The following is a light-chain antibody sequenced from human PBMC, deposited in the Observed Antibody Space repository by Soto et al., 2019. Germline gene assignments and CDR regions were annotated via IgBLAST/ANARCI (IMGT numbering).Light chain of an antibody. CDR1: SGHSSYA. J-gene: IGLJ2*01. CDR3: PTWGTGSGV. CDR2: LNTDGSH. Sequence: QLVLTQSPSASASRVASVRLTCTLSSGHSSYALACHEQQPAKGPRDFMQLNTDGSHSRGDGIPDRFSGSTSGAECYLTIASLQSDVADDYYGPTWGTGSGVFGVDTTLTVL. V-gene: IGLV4-69*01.